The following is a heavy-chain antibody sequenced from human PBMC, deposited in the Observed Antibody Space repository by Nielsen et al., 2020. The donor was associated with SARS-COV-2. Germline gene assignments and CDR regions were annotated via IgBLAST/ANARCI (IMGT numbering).Heavy chain of an antibody. CDR3: AKDSGGIRGFAFDY. Sequence: GESLKISCPASGFTFSSYAMSWVRQAPGKGLEWVSGISSSGGSIYYADSVKGRFTISRDNFKNILHLQMNSLRADDTAVYYCAKDSGGIRGFAFDYWGRGTLVTVSS. CDR1: GFTFSSYA. CDR2: ISSSGGSI. D-gene: IGHD3-10*01. J-gene: IGHJ4*02. V-gene: IGHV3-23*01.